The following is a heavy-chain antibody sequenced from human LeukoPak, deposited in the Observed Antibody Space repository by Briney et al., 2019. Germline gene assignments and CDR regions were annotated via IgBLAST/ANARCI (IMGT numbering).Heavy chain of an antibody. V-gene: IGHV4-34*01. J-gene: IGHJ6*04. CDR3: ARDPGTPYYFYGLDV. D-gene: IGHD3-10*01. CDR2: INHSGST. Sequence: PSETLSLTCAVYGGSFSGYYWSWIRQPPGKGLEWIGEINHSGSTNYNPSLKSRVTISVDTSKNQFSLKLSSVTAADTAVYYCARDPGTPYYFYGLDVWGKGTTVTVSS. CDR1: GGSFSGYY.